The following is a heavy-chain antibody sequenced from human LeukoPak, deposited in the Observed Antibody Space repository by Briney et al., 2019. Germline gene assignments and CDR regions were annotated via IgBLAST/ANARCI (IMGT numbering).Heavy chain of an antibody. CDR1: GGSISNYY. J-gene: IGHJ4*02. V-gene: IGHV4-59*05. CDR2: IYYSGST. Sequence: SETLSLTCTVSGGSISNYYWSWIRQPPGKGLEWIGSIYYSGSTYYNPSLKSRVTVSVDTSKNQFSLNLNSVTAADTAVYYCARRRLGWYSVDYWGQGTLVTVSS. CDR3: ARRRLGWYSVDY. D-gene: IGHD6-19*01.